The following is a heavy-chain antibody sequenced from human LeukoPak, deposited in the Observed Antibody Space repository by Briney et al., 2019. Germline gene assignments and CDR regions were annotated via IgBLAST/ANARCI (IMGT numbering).Heavy chain of an antibody. CDR2: ISAGGSTI. CDR1: GFTFSSYS. J-gene: IGHJ4*02. V-gene: IGHV3-48*04. CDR3: GRNWGVGDHFGY. Sequence: GGSLGLSCAASGFTFSSYSMNWVRQAPGRGLEWVSYISAGGSTIYYADSAKGRFTISRDNAENSLYLQMNSLRAEDTAVYYCGRNWGVGDHFGYRGQGTLVTVSS. D-gene: IGHD3-16*01.